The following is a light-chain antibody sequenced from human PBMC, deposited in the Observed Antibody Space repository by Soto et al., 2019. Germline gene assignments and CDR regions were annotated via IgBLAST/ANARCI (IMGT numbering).Light chain of an antibody. CDR2: GAS. J-gene: IGKJ2*01. V-gene: IGKV1-5*01. CDR1: ESVGAS. CDR3: QQYNEYST. Sequence: DIPLTQSPSSLSAPVGDRVTITCRASESVGASLAWYQQKPGKAPKLLIHGASTADSDVPIRFSGSGSGTEFTLTISSLQPGDVGTYFCQQYNEYSTFGQGTRLEI.